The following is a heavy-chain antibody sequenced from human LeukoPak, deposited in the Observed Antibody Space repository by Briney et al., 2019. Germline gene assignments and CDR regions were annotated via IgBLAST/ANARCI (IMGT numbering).Heavy chain of an antibody. V-gene: IGHV5-51*01. CDR3: ARSYYYDSSGYYPGIDY. D-gene: IGHD3-22*01. CDR1: GYSFTSYC. CDR2: IYPGDSDT. J-gene: IGHJ4*02. Sequence: PGESLKISCKGSGYSFTSYCIGWVRQMPGKGLEWMGIIYPGDSDTRYSPSFQGQVTISADKSISTAYLQWSSLKASDTAMYYCARSYYYDSSGYYPGIDYWGQGTLVTVSS.